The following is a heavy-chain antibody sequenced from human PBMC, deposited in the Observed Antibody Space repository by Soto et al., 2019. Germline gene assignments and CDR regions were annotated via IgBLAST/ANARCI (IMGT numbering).Heavy chain of an antibody. CDR2: IVPLFGTA. Sequence: ASVKVSCKAAGGTFNKYAIDWVRQVPGQGLEWMGGIVPLFGTANYAQKFQGRVTITADEATNTAYMGPRSLRSEDTAVYYCARQFDYETSGYYYAYWGQGTLVTVSS. CDR1: GGTFNKYA. CDR3: ARQFDYETSGYYYAY. J-gene: IGHJ4*02. D-gene: IGHD3-22*01. V-gene: IGHV1-69*13.